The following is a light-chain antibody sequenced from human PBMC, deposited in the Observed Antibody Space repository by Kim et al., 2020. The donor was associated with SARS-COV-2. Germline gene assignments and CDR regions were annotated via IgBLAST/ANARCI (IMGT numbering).Light chain of an antibody. CDR1: KLGDKY. Sequence: VSPGQTASITCSGDKLGDKYVCWYQQKPGQSPVLVIYQDTKRPSGIPERFSGSNSGNTATLTISGTQAMDEADYYCQAWDSGTYVVFGGGTQLTVL. CDR3: QAWDSGTYVV. J-gene: IGLJ2*01. V-gene: IGLV3-1*01. CDR2: QDT.